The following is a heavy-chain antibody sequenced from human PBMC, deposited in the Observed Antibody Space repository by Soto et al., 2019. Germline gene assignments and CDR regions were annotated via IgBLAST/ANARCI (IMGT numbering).Heavy chain of an antibody. CDR3: ARDSHDNSNYLSNWFDP. D-gene: IGHD4-4*01. CDR2: INHSGST. V-gene: IGHV4-34*01. J-gene: IGHJ5*02. Sequence: PSETLSLTCAVYGGSFSGYYWSWIRQPPGKGLEWIGEINHSGSTNYNPSLKSRVTISVDTSKNQFSLKLSSVTAADTAVYYCARDSHDNSNYLSNWFDPWGQGTLVTVSS. CDR1: GGSFSGYY.